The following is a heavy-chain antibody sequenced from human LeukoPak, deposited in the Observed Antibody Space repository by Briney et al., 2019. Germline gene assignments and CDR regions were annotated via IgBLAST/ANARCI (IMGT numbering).Heavy chain of an antibody. J-gene: IGHJ3*02. D-gene: IGHD3-10*01. CDR2: INTDGSST. CDR1: GFTFSSYW. V-gene: IGHV3-74*01. CDR3: ARELSYGSGSYYNAFDI. Sequence: GGSLRLSCAASGFTFSSYWMHWVRQAPGKGLVWVSRINTDGSSTSYADSVKGRFTISRDNAKNTLYLQMNSLRAEDTAVYYCARELSYGSGSYYNAFDIWGQGTMVTVSS.